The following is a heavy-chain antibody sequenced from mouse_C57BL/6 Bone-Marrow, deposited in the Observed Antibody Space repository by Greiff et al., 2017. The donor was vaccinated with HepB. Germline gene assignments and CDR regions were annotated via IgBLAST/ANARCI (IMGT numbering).Heavy chain of an antibody. Sequence: EVQGVESGGGLVQPGGSLSLSCAASGFTFTDYYMSWVRQPPGKALEWLGFIRNKANGYTTEYSASVKGRFTISRDNSQSILYLQMNALRAEDSATYYGARWGYAWGFDVWGTGTTVTVSS. CDR3: ARWGYAWGFDV. J-gene: IGHJ1*03. CDR1: GFTFTDYY. CDR2: IRNKANGYTT. D-gene: IGHD2-14*01. V-gene: IGHV7-3*01.